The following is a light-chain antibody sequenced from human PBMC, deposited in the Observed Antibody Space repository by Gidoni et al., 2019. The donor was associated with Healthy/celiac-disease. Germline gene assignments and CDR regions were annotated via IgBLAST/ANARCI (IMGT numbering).Light chain of an antibody. J-gene: IGKJ1*01. Sequence: DIQLTQSTSTLPASVGDRVTITCRASQSISSWLAWYQQKPGKAPKLLIYKASSLESGVPSRFSGSGSGTEFTLTISSLQPDDFATYYCQQYNSYLWTFGQGTKVEIK. V-gene: IGKV1-5*03. CDR1: QSISSW. CDR3: QQYNSYLWT. CDR2: KAS.